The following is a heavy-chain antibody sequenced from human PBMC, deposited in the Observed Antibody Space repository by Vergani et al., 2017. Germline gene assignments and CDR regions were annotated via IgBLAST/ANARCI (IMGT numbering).Heavy chain of an antibody. Sequence: EVQLLESGGSLKQPGGSVRLSCAASGFTFSTYAMHWVRQAPGKGLEWVSALTGGGGSTYYADSFKGRFIISRDNSRDTLYLQMNSLRPEDTATYYCVKDAGSYKNFFDSWGQGPLVTVSS. CDR2: LTGGGGST. J-gene: IGHJ4*02. D-gene: IGHD1-26*01. CDR3: VKDAGSYKNFFDS. CDR1: GFTFSTYA. V-gene: IGHV3-23*01.